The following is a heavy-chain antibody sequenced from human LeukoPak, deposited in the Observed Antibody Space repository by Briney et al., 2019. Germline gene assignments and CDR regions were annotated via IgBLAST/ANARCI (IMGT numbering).Heavy chain of an antibody. CDR3: VRDPRDGYGHFDY. J-gene: IGHJ4*02. D-gene: IGHD5-24*01. V-gene: IGHV3-66*02. CDR2: IYSDGDT. Sequence: GGSLILSCVVSGFTFSGNHMNWVRQAPGKGLERVSVIYSDGDTYYADSVKGRFTISRDNSKNTLYLQMNSLKPEDTAVYYCVRDPRDGYGHFDYWGQGTLVTVSS. CDR1: GFTFSGNH.